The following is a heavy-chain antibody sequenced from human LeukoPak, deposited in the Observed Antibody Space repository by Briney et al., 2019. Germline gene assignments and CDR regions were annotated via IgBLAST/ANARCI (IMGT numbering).Heavy chain of an antibody. J-gene: IGHJ6*02. Sequence: PGGSLRLSCAASGFTFSSYGMHWVRQAPGKGLEWVAVIWYDGSNKYYADSVKGRFTISRDNSKNTLYLQMNSLRAEDTAVYYCATANYYYYYGMDVWGQGTTVTVSS. V-gene: IGHV3-33*08. CDR3: ATANYYYYYGMDV. CDR2: IWYDGSNK. CDR1: GFTFSSYG.